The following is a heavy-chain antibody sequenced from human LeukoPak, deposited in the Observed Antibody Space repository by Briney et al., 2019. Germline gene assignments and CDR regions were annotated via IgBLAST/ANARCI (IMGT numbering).Heavy chain of an antibody. CDR1: GGTFSSYA. D-gene: IGHD6-13*01. Sequence: ASVKVSCKASGGTFSSYAISWVRQAPGQGLEWMGGIIPIFGTANYAQKFQGRVTITADESTSTAYMELSSLRSEDTAVYYCARRSSSAVINWFDPWGQGTLVTVSS. CDR3: ARRSSSAVINWFDP. CDR2: IIPIFGTA. V-gene: IGHV1-69*01. J-gene: IGHJ5*02.